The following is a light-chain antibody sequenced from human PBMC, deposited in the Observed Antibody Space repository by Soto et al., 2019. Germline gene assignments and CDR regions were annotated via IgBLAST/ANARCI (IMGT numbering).Light chain of an antibody. Sequence: DIQMTQSPSSLSASVGERVTITCRASQSISSYLNWYQQKPGKSPKLLIYAASSLQSWVPSRFSGSGSGTDFTLTISSLQPEDFATYYCQQSYSTPFPFGPGTKVDIK. V-gene: IGKV1-39*01. J-gene: IGKJ3*01. CDR1: QSISSY. CDR2: AAS. CDR3: QQSYSTPFP.